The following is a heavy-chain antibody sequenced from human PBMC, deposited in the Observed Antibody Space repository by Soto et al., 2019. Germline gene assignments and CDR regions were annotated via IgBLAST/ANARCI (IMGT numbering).Heavy chain of an antibody. CDR3: AYRRGPACFGSGTYFLN. V-gene: IGHV2-5*02. D-gene: IGHD3-10*01. J-gene: IGHJ4*02. CDR2: IYWDGDQ. Sequence: QITLKESGPTVVKPTQPLTLTCAFSGFSLSTSEAAVGWIRQPPGKALEWLALIYWDGDQRYSPSVGSRLTISKDTSKDHFYLTMNDLGPEHTGTYFCAYRRGPACFGSGTYFLNWGQGTLVYVSS. CDR1: GFSLSTSEAA.